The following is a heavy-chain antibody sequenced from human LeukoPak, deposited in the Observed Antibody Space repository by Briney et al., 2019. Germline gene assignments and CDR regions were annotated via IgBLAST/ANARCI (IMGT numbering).Heavy chain of an antibody. J-gene: IGHJ4*02. D-gene: IGHD2-2*01. CDR3: ARYSAAAYYFDY. Sequence: SETLSLTCAVSGGSISSGGYSWSWIRQPPGKGLEWIGEIYHSGSTNYNPSLKSRVTISVDKSKNQFSLKLSSVTAADTAVYYCARYSAAAYYFDYWGQGTLVTVSS. CDR1: GGSISSGGYS. V-gene: IGHV4-30-2*01. CDR2: IYHSGST.